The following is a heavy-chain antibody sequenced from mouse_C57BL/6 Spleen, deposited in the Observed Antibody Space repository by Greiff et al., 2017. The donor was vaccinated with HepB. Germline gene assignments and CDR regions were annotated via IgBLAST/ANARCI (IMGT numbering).Heavy chain of an antibody. V-gene: IGHV3-6*01. D-gene: IGHD1-1*01. CDR3: ARDAGGSSLCYFDY. J-gene: IGHJ2*01. CDR1: GYSITSGYY. CDR2: ISYDGSN. Sequence: EVKLVESGPGLVKPSQSLSLTCSVTGYSITSGYYWNWIRQFPGNKLEWMGYISYDGSNNYNPSLKNRISITRDTSKNQFFLKLNSVTTEDTATYYCARDAGGSSLCYFDYWGQGTTLTVSS.